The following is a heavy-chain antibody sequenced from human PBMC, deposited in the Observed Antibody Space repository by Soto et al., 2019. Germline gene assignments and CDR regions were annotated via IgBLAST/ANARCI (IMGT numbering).Heavy chain of an antibody. Sequence: PWGSLRLSCAASGFTFSSYSMNWVRQAPGKGLEWVSSISSSSSYIYYADSVKGRFTISRDNAKNSLYLQMNSLRAEDTAVYYCARDKYYDSSGYRYYYGMDVWAQGTTVTVS. D-gene: IGHD3-22*01. CDR1: GFTFSSYS. V-gene: IGHV3-21*01. J-gene: IGHJ6*02. CDR3: ARDKYYDSSGYRYYYGMDV. CDR2: ISSSSSYI.